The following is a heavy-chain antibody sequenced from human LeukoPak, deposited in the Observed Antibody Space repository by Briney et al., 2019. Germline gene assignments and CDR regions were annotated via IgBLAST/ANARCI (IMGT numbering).Heavy chain of an antibody. CDR1: GYTFSDYY. CDR2: IHPNSDDT. V-gene: IGHV1-2*02. J-gene: IGHJ5*02. D-gene: IGHD6-25*01. CDR3: ARGSSGPLNWFDP. Sequence: AAVNVSCQASGYTFSDYYILWVRQAPGQGLEWVGSIHPNSDDTNYSQKFQGRVTMTRDTSMKTAYMELSRLTSDDTAVYYCARGSSGPLNWFDPWGQGTLVTVSS.